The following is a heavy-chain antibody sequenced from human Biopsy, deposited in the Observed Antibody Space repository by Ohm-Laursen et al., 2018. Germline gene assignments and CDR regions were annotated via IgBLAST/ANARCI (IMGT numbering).Heavy chain of an antibody. V-gene: IGHV1-8*01. J-gene: IGHJ6*02. CDR3: ARGSFWFGGNYYYYGMDV. CDR2: TNPNSGNT. D-gene: IGHD3-10*01. Sequence: GASVKVSCKASGYTFTSYDINWVRQATGQGLEWMGWTNPNSGNTDYAQKFQGRVTMTRNTSISTAYMELNSLRSEDTAVYYCARGSFWFGGNYYYYGMDVWGQGTTVTVSS. CDR1: GYTFTSYD.